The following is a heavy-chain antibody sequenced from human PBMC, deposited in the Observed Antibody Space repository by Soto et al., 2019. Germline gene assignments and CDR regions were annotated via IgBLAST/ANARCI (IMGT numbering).Heavy chain of an antibody. CDR2: IYYSGST. D-gene: IGHD1-20*01. V-gene: IGHV4-59*01. CDR3: ARPTYNSGSPFDY. J-gene: IGHJ4*02. Sequence: QVQLQESGPGLVKPSETLCLTCTVSGGSISSYYWSWIRQPPGKGLEWIGYIYYSGSTNYNPSLKSRVTISVDTSKNQFSLKLSSVTAADTAVYYCARPTYNSGSPFDYWGQGTLVTVSS. CDR1: GGSISSYY.